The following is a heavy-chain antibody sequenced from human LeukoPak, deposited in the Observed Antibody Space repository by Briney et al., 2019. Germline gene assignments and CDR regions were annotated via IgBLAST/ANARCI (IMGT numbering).Heavy chain of an antibody. CDR2: ISTSSSYI. V-gene: IGHV3-21*01. CDR1: GFTFDDYG. J-gene: IGHJ4*02. Sequence: GGSLRLSCAASGFTFDDYGMTWVRQAPGKGLEWVSSISTSSSYIYYADSVKGRFTISRDNARNSLFLQMNSLRAEDTAVYYCARDRERVAATGTLFTDWGQGILVTVSS. CDR3: ARDRERVAATGTLFTD. D-gene: IGHD6-13*01.